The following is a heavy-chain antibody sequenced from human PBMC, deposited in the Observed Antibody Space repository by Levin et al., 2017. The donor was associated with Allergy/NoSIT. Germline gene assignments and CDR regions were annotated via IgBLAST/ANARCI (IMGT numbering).Heavy chain of an antibody. V-gene: IGHV1-18*01. Sequence: ASVKVSCKASGYTFSSYGISWVRQAPGQGLEWMGWISAYNGNTNYPQNLQGRVTMTTDTSTSTAYMELKSLRSDDTAVYYCAIDSTGYFDYWGQGTLVTVSS. CDR3: AIDSTGYFDY. CDR2: ISAYNGNT. J-gene: IGHJ4*02. D-gene: IGHD3-22*01. CDR1: GYTFSSYG.